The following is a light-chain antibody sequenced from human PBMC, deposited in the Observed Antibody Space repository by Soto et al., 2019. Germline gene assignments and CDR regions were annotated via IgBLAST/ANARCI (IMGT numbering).Light chain of an antibody. V-gene: IGLV2-14*01. CDR1: SSDIGTYDH. CDR3: ISYTVSRSYV. CDR2: SVS. J-gene: IGLJ1*01. Sequence: QLVLTQPASVSGSPGQSITISCSGTSSDIGTYDHVAWFQQFPGKTPKLVIYSVSDRPSGVSYRFSGSKSGNTASLTISGLQAGDEADYYCISYTVSRSYVFGTGTKLTVL.